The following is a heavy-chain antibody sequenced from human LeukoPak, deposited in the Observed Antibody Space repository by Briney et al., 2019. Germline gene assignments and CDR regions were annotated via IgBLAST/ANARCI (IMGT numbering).Heavy chain of an antibody. Sequence: PGGSLRLSCAASGFTFSIYTMSWVRQAPGQGLEGVSYISGSGVSTYYEDSVKGNFTISRDNSKNTLYLQMNTLRAEDTAVYYCAKKNDFVFWGQGTVVTVSS. CDR2: ISGSGVST. J-gene: IGHJ4*02. V-gene: IGHV3-23*01. CDR3: AKKNDFVF. CDR1: GFTFSIYT. D-gene: IGHD1-1*01.